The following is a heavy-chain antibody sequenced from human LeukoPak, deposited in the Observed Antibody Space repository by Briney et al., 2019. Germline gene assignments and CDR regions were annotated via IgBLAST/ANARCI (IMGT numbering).Heavy chain of an antibody. CDR2: ISTTGGST. CDR3: AKDWTTVVTPKGYYFDS. J-gene: IGHJ4*02. D-gene: IGHD4-23*01. CDR1: GFSFNNYA. Sequence: SGGSLRFSCAAPGFSFNNYAMSWVRQAPGKGLDWFSAISTTGGSTYYADSVKGRFTIPRDNSKNTLSLQMDSLRVEDTAVYYCAKDWTTVVTPKGYYFDSWGQGTLVTVSS. V-gene: IGHV3-23*01.